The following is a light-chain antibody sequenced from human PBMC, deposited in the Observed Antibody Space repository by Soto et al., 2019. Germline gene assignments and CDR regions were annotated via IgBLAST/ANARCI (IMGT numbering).Light chain of an antibody. CDR1: ESVSGN. Sequence: EIVMTQSPATLSVSPGERATLSCRASESVSGNLAWYQQKPGHPPRLLIYDTASRATAIPARFSGSGSGTEFTLTISSLQSEDFAVYYCQQYSKWPTFGQGTRLEIK. V-gene: IGKV3-15*01. CDR2: DTA. CDR3: QQYSKWPT. J-gene: IGKJ5*01.